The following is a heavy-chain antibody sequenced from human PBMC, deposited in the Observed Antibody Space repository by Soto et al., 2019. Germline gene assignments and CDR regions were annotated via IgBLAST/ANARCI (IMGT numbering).Heavy chain of an antibody. CDR1: GFTFSDHY. CDR2: TRNKANSYTT. CDR3: ARPHDSSWYGSYFDY. J-gene: IGHJ4*02. D-gene: IGHD6-13*01. Sequence: GGSLRLSCAASGFTFSDHYMDWVRQAPGKGLEWVGRTRNKANSYTTEYAASVKGRFTVLRDDSKNSLYLQMNSLKTEDTAVYYCARPHDSSWYGSYFDYWGQGTLVTVSS. V-gene: IGHV3-72*01.